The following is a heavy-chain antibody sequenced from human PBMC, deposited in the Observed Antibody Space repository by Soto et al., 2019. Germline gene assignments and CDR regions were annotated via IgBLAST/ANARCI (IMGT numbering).Heavy chain of an antibody. Sequence: SETLSLSCTVSGDSVSSGSHYWNWIRQPPGKGLEWIGYIYNSGSTNYSPSLKSRVTMSVDTSKKQFSLKLSSVTAADTAVYYCARGYCSGGGCYIGTLVHWGQGTLVTGSS. J-gene: IGHJ4*02. V-gene: IGHV4-61*01. CDR1: GDSVSSGSHY. CDR2: IYNSGST. D-gene: IGHD2-15*01. CDR3: ARGYCSGGGCYIGTLVH.